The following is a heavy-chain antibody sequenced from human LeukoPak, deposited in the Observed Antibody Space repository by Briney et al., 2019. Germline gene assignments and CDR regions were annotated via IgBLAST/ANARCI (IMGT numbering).Heavy chain of an antibody. CDR3: ARHGYYDVEWGYFDC. Sequence: SSETLSLTCTVSGGSISSGSYYWSWIRQPAGKGLEWIGRIYTSGSTNYNPSLKSRVTISVDTSKNQFSLKLSSVTAADTAVYFCARHGYYDVEWGYFDCWGQGTLVTVSS. V-gene: IGHV4-61*02. J-gene: IGHJ4*02. D-gene: IGHD3-22*01. CDR2: IYTSGST. CDR1: GGSISSGSYY.